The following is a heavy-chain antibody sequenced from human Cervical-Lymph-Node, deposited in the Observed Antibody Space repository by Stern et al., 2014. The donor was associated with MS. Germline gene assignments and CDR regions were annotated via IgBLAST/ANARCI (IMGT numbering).Heavy chain of an antibody. CDR1: GGTFSSYA. CDR2: IIPIFGTA. Sequence: VQLGQSGAEVKKPGSSVKVSCKASGGTFSSYAISWVRQAPGQGLEWLGGIIPIFGTANYAQKFQGRVTITADESTSTAYMELSSLRSEDTAVYYCARAKYSSSWGNLDAFDIWGQGTMVTVSS. D-gene: IGHD6-13*01. V-gene: IGHV1-69*01. J-gene: IGHJ3*02. CDR3: ARAKYSSSWGNLDAFDI.